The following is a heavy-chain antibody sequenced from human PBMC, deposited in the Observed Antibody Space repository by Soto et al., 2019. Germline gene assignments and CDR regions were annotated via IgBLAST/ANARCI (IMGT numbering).Heavy chain of an antibody. CDR1: GFTFSSYA. J-gene: IGHJ4*02. CDR2: ISGSGGST. Sequence: PGGSLRISCAAPGFTFSSYAMSWVRQAPGKRLEWVSAISGSGGSTYYADSVKGRFTISRDNSKNTLYLQMNSLRAEDTAVYYCAKFARKTVDYFDNWGQGTLVTVSS. CDR3: AKFARKTVDYFDN. V-gene: IGHV3-23*01. D-gene: IGHD4-17*01.